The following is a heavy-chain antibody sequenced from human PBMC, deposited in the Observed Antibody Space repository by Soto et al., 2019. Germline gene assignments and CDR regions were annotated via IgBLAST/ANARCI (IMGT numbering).Heavy chain of an antibody. J-gene: IGHJ4*02. CDR2: IYYSGST. D-gene: IGHD3-16*02. Sequence: SETLSLTCTVSGGSISSSSYYWGWIRQPPGKGLEWIGSIYYSGSTYYNPSLKSRVTISVDTSKNQFSLKLSSVTAADTAVYYCATLPMITFGGVIVYYFDYWGQGTLVTVSS. CDR1: GGSISSSSYY. CDR3: ATLPMITFGGVIVYYFDY. V-gene: IGHV4-39*01.